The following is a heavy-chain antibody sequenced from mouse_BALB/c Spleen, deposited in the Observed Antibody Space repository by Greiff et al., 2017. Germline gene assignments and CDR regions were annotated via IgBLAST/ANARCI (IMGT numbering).Heavy chain of an antibody. V-gene: IGHV1-14*01. J-gene: IGHJ4*01. Sequence: EVQLQQSGPELVKPGASVKMSCKASGYTFTSYVMHWVKQRPGQGLEWIGYINPYNDGTKYNEKFKGKATLASDKSSSTAYMELSSLTSEDSAVYYSARRRGLGDYAMDYWGQGTSVTVSS. CDR2: INPYNDGT. CDR3: ARRRGLGDYAMDY. D-gene: IGHD4-1*01. CDR1: GYTFTSYV.